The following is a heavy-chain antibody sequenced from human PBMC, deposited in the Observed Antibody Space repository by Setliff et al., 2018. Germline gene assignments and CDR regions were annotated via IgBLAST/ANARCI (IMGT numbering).Heavy chain of an antibody. D-gene: IGHD3-3*01. CDR3: ARETYYDFWSGYHGAFDI. J-gene: IGHJ3*02. Sequence: GGSLRLSCAASGFTFSSYWMSWVRQAPGKGLEWVANIKQDGSEKYYVDSVKGRFTISRDNAKNSLYLQMNSLRAEDTAVYYCARETYYDFWSGYHGAFDIWGQGTMVTVSS. CDR1: GFTFSSYW. CDR2: IKQDGSEK. V-gene: IGHV3-7*03.